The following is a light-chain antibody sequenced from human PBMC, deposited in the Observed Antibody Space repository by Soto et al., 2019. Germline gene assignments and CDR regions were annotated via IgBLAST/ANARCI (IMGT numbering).Light chain of an antibody. CDR1: QSVDSN. CDR3: QQYNDWPQT. J-gene: IGKJ1*01. CDR2: AAS. V-gene: IGKV3-15*01. Sequence: EIVMTQSPATLSVSPGERDTVSCRASQSVDSNLAWYQQKPGQAPRLLVYAASTRATGLPARFSGSGSGTELTFTISSLQTEDFAIYYCQQYNDWPQTFGQGTKVEI.